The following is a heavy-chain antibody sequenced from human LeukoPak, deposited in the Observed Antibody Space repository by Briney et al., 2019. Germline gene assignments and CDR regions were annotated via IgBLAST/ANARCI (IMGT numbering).Heavy chain of an antibody. CDR3: AKRGVVIRVILVGFYKEAYYFDS. CDR2: MSGSGGGT. V-gene: IGHV3-23*01. D-gene: IGHD3-22*01. CDR1: GLTLSNYG. J-gene: IGHJ4*02. Sequence: GGSPRLSCAVSGLTLSNYGMSWVRKAPGKGLEWVAGMSGSGGGTNYADSVKGRFTVSRDNSKNTLYLQMKSLRAEDTAVYFCAKRGVVIRVILVGFYKEAYYFDSWGQGALVTVSS.